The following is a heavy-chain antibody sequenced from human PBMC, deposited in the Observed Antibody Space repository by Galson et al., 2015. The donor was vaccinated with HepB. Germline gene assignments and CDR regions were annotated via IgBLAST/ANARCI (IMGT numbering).Heavy chain of an antibody. J-gene: IGHJ3*02. CDR3: AKSGTYSQQLLWFRELLLGAFRLDAFDI. D-gene: IGHD3-10*01. V-gene: IGHV1-8*01. CDR1: GYTFTSYD. CDR2: MNPNSGNT. Sequence: SVKVSCKASGYTFTSYDINWVRQATGQGLEWMGWMNPNSGNTGYAQKFQGRVTMTRNTSISTAYMELSSLRSEDTAVYYCAKSGTYSQQLLWFRELLLGAFRLDAFDIWGQGSMVTVSS.